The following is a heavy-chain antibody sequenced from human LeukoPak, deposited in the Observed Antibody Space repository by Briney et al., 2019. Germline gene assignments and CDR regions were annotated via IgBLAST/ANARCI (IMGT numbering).Heavy chain of an antibody. V-gene: IGHV4-34*01. CDR2: INDSGSS. Sequence: PSETLSLTCAVSGGSFSVYYWTWIRQPPGKGLEWIGDINDSGSSNHNPSLKSRVTISVDTCKNQFSLKLSSMTAADTAVYYCSRGPPRGEPHYMDVGSKGTTVTVP. J-gene: IGHJ6*03. CDR1: GGSFSVYY. CDR3: SRGPPRGEPHYMDV. D-gene: IGHD3-10*01.